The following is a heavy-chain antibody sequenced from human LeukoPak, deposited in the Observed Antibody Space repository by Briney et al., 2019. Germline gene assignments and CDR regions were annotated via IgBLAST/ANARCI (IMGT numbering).Heavy chain of an antibody. V-gene: IGHV3-48*01. J-gene: IGHJ4*02. Sequence: GGSLRLSCAASGFSFSTYSMNWVRQAPGKGLEWVAYITSSSSTIYYADSVKSRFTISRDNAKNSLYLEMNSLRAEYTAVYYCARDGVGSYYQKYYLDYWGQGTLVTVSS. D-gene: IGHD3-10*01. CDR3: ARDGVGSYYQKYYLDY. CDR2: ITSSSSTI. CDR1: GFSFSTYS.